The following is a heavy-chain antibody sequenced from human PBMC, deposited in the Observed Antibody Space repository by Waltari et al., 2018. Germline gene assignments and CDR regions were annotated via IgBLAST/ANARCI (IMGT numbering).Heavy chain of an antibody. D-gene: IGHD6-13*01. J-gene: IGHJ6*02. CDR2: IIPIFGTA. V-gene: IGHV1-69*12. CDR1: GGTFSSYA. CDR3: ARGLGSSRVTYYYYGMDV. Sequence: QVQLVQSGAEVKKPGSSVKVSCKASGGTFSSYAISWVRQAPGQGLEWMGGIIPIFGTANDAQKFQGRVTITADESTSTAYMELSSLRSEDTAVYYCARGLGSSRVTYYYYGMDVWGQGTTVTVSS.